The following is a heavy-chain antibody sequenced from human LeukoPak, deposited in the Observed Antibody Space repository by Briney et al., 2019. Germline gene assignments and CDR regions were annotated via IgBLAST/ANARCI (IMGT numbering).Heavy chain of an antibody. J-gene: IGHJ3*02. V-gene: IGHV3-11*01. Sequence: GGSLRPSCAASGFTFSDYYMSWIRQAPGKGLEWVSYISSSGSTIYYADSVKGRFTISRDNAKNSLYLQMNSLRAEDTAVYYCARDPAPGAFDIWGQGTMVTVSS. CDR2: ISSSGSTI. CDR1: GFTFSDYY. CDR3: ARDPAPGAFDI.